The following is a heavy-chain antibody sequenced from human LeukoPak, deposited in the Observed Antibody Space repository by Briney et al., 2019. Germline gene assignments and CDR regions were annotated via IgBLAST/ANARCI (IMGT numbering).Heavy chain of an antibody. CDR1: GFTFSSYW. D-gene: IGHD1-26*01. J-gene: IGHJ4*02. CDR2: ISYDGSNK. CDR3: ARGPGVGATSDDY. Sequence: GGSLRLSCAASGFTFSSYWMSWVRQAPGKGLEWVAVISYDGSNKYYADSVKGRFTISRDNSKNTLYLQMNSLRAEDTAVYYCARGPGVGATSDDYWGQGTLVTVSS. V-gene: IGHV3-30-3*01.